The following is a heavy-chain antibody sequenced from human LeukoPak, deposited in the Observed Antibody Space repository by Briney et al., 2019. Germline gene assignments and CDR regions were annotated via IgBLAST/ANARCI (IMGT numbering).Heavy chain of an antibody. J-gene: IGHJ4*02. D-gene: IGHD3-10*01. CDR1: GGSISSSSYY. CDR3: ASEADYGSGSTNDY. Sequence: SETLSLTCTVSGGSISSSSYYWGWIRQPPGKGLEWIGSIYYSGSTYYNPSLKSRVTISVDTSKNQFSLKLSSVTVADTAVYYCASEADYGSGSTNDYWGQGTLVTVSS. V-gene: IGHV4-39*01. CDR2: IYYSGST.